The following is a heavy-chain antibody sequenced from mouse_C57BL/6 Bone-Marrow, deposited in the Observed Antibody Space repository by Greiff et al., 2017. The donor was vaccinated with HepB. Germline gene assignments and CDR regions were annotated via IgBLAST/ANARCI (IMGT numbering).Heavy chain of an antibody. CDR1: GYTFTSYD. V-gene: IGHV1-85*01. CDR2: IYPRDGST. D-gene: IGHD1-2*01. J-gene: IGHJ3*01. CDR3: AGYNLAY. Sequence: VMLVESGPELVKPGASVKLSCKASGYTFTSYDINWVKQRPGQGLEWIGWIYPRDGSTKYNEKFKGKATLTVDTSSSTAYMELHSLTSEDSAVYFCAGYNLAYWGQGTLVTVSA.